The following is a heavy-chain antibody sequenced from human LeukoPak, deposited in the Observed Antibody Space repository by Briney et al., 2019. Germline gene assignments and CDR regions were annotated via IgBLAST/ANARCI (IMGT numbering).Heavy chain of an antibody. V-gene: IGHV3-23*01. D-gene: IGHD3-10*01. CDR3: AKDLITMVRGAYDY. Sequence: GGSLTLSCAASGFTFSSYGMSWVRQAPGKGLEWVSAISGSGGSTYYADSVKGRFTISRDNSKNTLYLQMNSLRAEDTAVYYCAKDLITMVRGAYDYWGQGTLVTVSS. J-gene: IGHJ4*02. CDR1: GFTFSSYG. CDR2: ISGSGGST.